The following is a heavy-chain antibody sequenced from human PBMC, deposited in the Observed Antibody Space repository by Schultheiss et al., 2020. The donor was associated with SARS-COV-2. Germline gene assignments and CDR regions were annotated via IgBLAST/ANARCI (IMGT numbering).Heavy chain of an antibody. D-gene: IGHD3-3*01. Sequence: GGSLRLSCAASGFTVSSNYMSWVRQAPGKGLEWVSAISGSGGSTYYADSVKGRFTISRDNSKNTLYLQMNSLRAEDTAVYYCARLMDDFWSGPKGWFDPWGQGTLVTVSS. V-gene: IGHV3-53*05. CDR2: ISGSGGST. J-gene: IGHJ5*02. CDR1: GFTVSSNY. CDR3: ARLMDDFWSGPKGWFDP.